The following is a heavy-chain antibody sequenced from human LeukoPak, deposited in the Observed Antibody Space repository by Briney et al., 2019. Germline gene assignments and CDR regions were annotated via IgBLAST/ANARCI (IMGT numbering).Heavy chain of an antibody. CDR2: VYYSGTT. D-gene: IGHD6-13*01. CDR3: ARGAAADDY. V-gene: IGHV4-39*07. Sequence: SETLSLTCSVSGGSISLSYYYWGWIRQPPGKALEWIGSVYYSGTTSYNPSLKSRVTISVDTSKNQFSLKLSSVTAADTAVYYCARGAAADDYWGQGTLVTVSS. J-gene: IGHJ4*02. CDR1: GGSISLSYYY.